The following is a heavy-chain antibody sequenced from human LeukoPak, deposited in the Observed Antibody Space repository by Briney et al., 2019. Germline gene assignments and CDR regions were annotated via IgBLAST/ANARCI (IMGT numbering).Heavy chain of an antibody. V-gene: IGHV4-39*01. D-gene: IGHD3-22*01. CDR3: ARRSFEHSSGYYSRGAFAV. CDR1: XXTIXSXXXX. J-gene: IGHJ3*01. CDR2: XXXXGST. Sequence: PSETLSLTCXXSXXTIXSXXXXXXXXXXXXXXXLXXIXXXXXXGSTXYXPXLKSRVIISXDXSKNQFSLKLNSVTAADTAVYYXARRSFEHSSGYYSRGAFAVWGQGTMVTVSS.